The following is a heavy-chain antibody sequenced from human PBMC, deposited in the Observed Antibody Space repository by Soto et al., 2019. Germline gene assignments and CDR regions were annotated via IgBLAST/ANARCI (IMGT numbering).Heavy chain of an antibody. Sequence: TLSLACSFSGGSISTVGNYWNWIRQPPGKGLEWIGSIYHTGSTYYSKSLRSRLTMSVDTSKSQFSLRLSSVTAADTAVYYCARATGTLRSRNCDYWGQGSLVTV. J-gene: IGHJ4*02. V-gene: IGHV4-31*03. CDR3: ARATGTLRSRNCDY. CDR1: GGSISTVGNY. CDR2: IYHTGST. D-gene: IGHD1-1*01.